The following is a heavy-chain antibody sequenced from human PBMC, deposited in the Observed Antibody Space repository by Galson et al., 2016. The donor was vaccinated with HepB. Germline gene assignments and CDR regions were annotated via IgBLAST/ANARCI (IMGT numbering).Heavy chain of an antibody. D-gene: IGHD3-22*01. CDR2: VRASGNGGST. CDR1: GFTSNNYD. Sequence: SLRLSCAASGFTSNNYDMSWVRQAPGKGLQWVSVVRASGNGGSTHYADSVKGRFTISRDNSKNTLYLQMNSLRAEDTAVYYCAILGMYYRDSSDYFTEDFWGQGTLVTVSS. CDR3: AILGMYYRDSSDYFTEDF. V-gene: IGHV3-23*01. J-gene: IGHJ4*02.